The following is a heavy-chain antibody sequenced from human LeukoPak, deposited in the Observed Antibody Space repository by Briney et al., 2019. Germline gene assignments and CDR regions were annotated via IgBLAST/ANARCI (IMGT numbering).Heavy chain of an antibody. CDR3: ARGDCITSSCYNSDS. J-gene: IGHJ4*02. CDR2: MWYDGSHK. D-gene: IGHD2-2*02. Sequence: GGSLRLSCVASGFTFSNYGMHWVRQAPGKGLEWVAVMWYDGSHKYYADSVKGRFTISRDNSKNTLYLQMNRLRAEDTAVYYCARGDCITSSCYNSDSWGQGTLVTVSS. V-gene: IGHV3-33*01. CDR1: GFTFSNYG.